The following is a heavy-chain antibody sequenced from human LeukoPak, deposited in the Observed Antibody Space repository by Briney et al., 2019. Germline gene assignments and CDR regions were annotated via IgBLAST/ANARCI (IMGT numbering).Heavy chain of an antibody. CDR1: GGSISSGDYY. CDR2: MYYSGST. J-gene: IGHJ5*02. Sequence: SRTLSLTCTVSGGSISSGDYYCSWIRQPPGKGLEWSGYMYYSGSTYYNPSLKSRVTISVDTSKNQFSLKLSSLTAADTAVYYCARPYYYDSRIDPWGQGTLVTVSS. CDR3: ARPYYYDSRIDP. D-gene: IGHD3-22*01. V-gene: IGHV4-30-4*01.